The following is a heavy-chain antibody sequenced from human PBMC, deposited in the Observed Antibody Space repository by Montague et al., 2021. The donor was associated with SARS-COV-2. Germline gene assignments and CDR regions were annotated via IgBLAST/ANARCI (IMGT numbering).Heavy chain of an antibody. D-gene: IGHD3-10*01. CDR1: GGSVSSGSNY. CDR3: AREATDYGSGSYYFPFAY. Sequence: SETLSLTCSVSGGSVSSGSNYWSWIRQSPGKGLEWIGYVYNYGSTDYNPSLKGRVTISLDTSKNQFSLRLSSVTAADTAVYYCAREATDYGSGSYYFPFAYWGRGILVTVSS. V-gene: IGHV4-61*01. CDR2: VYNYGST. J-gene: IGHJ4*02.